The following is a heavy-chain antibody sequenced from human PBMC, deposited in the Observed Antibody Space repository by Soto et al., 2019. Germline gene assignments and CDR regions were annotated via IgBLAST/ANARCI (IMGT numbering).Heavy chain of an antibody. CDR1: GYTLTELS. CDR2: FDPEDGET. CDR3: ATAYRDYDILTGTPPDY. Sequence: GASVKVSCKVSGYTLTELSMHWVRQAPGKGLEWMGGFDPEDGETIYAQKFQGRVTMTEDTSTDTAYMELSSLRSEDTAVYYCATAYRDYDILTGTPPDYWGQGTLVTVS. D-gene: IGHD3-9*01. J-gene: IGHJ4*02. V-gene: IGHV1-24*01.